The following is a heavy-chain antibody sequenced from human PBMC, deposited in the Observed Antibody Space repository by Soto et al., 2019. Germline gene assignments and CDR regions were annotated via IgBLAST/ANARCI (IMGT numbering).Heavy chain of an antibody. V-gene: IGHV4-30-2*01. CDR2: IYHSGST. Sequence: PSETLSLTCAVSGGSISSGGYSWSWIRQPPGKGLEWIGYIYHSGSTYYNPSLKSRVTISVDRSKNQFSLKLSSVTAADTAVYYCARGRVYSGYDYYFDYWGQGTLVTVSS. D-gene: IGHD5-12*01. CDR1: GGSISSGGYS. CDR3: ARGRVYSGYDYYFDY. J-gene: IGHJ4*02.